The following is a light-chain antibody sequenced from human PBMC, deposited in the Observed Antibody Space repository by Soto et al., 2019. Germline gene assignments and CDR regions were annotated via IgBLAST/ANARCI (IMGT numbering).Light chain of an antibody. CDR3: QQRSNWPPLT. Sequence: EIVLTQSPATLSLSPGERATLSCRASQSVGSYLAWYQQKPGQAPRLLIYDASTRATGIPARFSGSGSGTDFTLTISSLEPEDFAVYFCQQRSNWPPLTFGQGTDWRL. CDR1: QSVGSY. J-gene: IGKJ5*01. CDR2: DAS. V-gene: IGKV3-11*01.